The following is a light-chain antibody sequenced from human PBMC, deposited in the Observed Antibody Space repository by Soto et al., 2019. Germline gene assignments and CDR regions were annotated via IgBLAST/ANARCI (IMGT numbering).Light chain of an antibody. J-gene: IGLJ1*01. CDR3: GSCAGTYPHYG. CDR1: SSDVGGYNF. Sequence: QSALTQPRSVSGSPGQSVTISCTGTSSDVGGYNFVSWYQQHPGKAPKLMIYDVNKRPSGVPGRFSGSKSGNTASLTISGLQAEDESDDYCGSCAGTYPHYGFGTGTHLTVL. CDR2: DVN. V-gene: IGLV2-11*01.